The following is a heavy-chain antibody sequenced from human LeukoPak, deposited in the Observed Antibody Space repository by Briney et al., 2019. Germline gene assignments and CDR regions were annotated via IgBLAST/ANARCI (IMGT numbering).Heavy chain of an antibody. Sequence: GRSLRLSCAASGFTFSSYAMHWVRQAPGKGLEWVAVISDDGSNKYYADSVKGRFTISRDNSKNTLYLQMNSLRAEDTAVYYCASQWGSSSTPNDYWGQGTLVTVSS. J-gene: IGHJ4*02. CDR1: GFTFSSYA. CDR2: ISDDGSNK. D-gene: IGHD6-6*01. CDR3: ASQWGSSSTPNDY. V-gene: IGHV3-30-3*01.